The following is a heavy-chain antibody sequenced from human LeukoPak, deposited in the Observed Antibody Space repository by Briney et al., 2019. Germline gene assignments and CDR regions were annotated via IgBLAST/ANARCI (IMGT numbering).Heavy chain of an antibody. CDR2: INWNSGSV. V-gene: IGHV3-9*01. CDR3: AKGTGGYYGPFDS. J-gene: IGHJ4*02. Sequence: GGSLRLSCAASGFTFDDYALFWVRHAPGKGLEWVSGINWNSGSVDFADSVKGRFPTSRDNAKNSLYLQMNSLRAEDTALYYCAKGTGGYYGPFDSWGQGTLVTVSS. D-gene: IGHD3-22*01. CDR1: GFTFDDYA.